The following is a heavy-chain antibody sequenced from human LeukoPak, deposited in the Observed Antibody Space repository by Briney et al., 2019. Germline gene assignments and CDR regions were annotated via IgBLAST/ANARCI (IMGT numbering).Heavy chain of an antibody. J-gene: IGHJ6*03. CDR3: ARDTGYSSSPDYYYYYMDV. CDR1: GGTFSSYA. Sequence: GASVKVSCKASGGTFSSYAMSWVRQAPGQGLEWMGRIIPILGIANYAQKFQGRVTITADKSTSTAYMELSSLRSEDTAVYYCARDTGYSSSPDYYYYYMDVWGKGTTVTVSS. V-gene: IGHV1-69*04. D-gene: IGHD6-6*01. CDR2: IIPILGIA.